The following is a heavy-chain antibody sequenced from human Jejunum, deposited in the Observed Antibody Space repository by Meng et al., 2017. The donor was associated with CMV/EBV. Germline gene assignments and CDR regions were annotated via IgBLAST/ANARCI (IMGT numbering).Heavy chain of an antibody. D-gene: IGHD3-3*01. V-gene: IGHV3-7*01. CDR2: IKQDGSEK. Sequence: VSQAPGKGLEWGANIKQDGSEKHYVDSVKGRFTISRDNAKNSLYLQMNSLRVEDSAVYYCARGSYDYWSGHHNFWSGYLPYGMDVWGQGTTVTVSS. J-gene: IGHJ6*02. CDR3: ARGSYDYWSGHHNFWSGYLPYGMDV.